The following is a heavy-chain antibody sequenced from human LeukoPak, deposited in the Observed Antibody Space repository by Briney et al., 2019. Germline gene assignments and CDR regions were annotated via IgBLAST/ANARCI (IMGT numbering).Heavy chain of an antibody. D-gene: IGHD2-21*01. V-gene: IGHV1-69*06. J-gene: IGHJ4*02. CDR3: ARDSPRVMRYFDY. CDR2: IIPIFGTA. Sequence: SVKVSCKASGGTFSSYAISWVRQAPGQGLEWMGGIIPIFGTANYAQKFQGRVTITADKSTSTAYMELSSLRSEDTAVYYCARDSPRVMRYFDYWGQGTLVTVSS. CDR1: GGTFSSYA.